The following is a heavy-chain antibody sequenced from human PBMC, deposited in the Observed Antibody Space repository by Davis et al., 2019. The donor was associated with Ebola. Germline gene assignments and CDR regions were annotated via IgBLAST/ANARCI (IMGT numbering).Heavy chain of an antibody. CDR2: ITGTHNSI. V-gene: IGHV3-21*04. CDR3: AKDPDYPLADV. D-gene: IGHD4-11*01. Sequence: PGGSLRLSCAASGFTFSTYTMNWVRQAPGKGLEWLSSITGTHNSIYYANSVKGRFTISRDNSKNTLYLQMNSLRAEDTAVYYCAKDPDYPLADVWGKGTTVTVSS. CDR1: GFTFSTYT. J-gene: IGHJ6*04.